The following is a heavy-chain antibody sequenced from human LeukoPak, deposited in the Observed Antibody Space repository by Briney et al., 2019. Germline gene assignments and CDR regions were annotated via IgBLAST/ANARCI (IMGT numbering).Heavy chain of an antibody. V-gene: IGHV4-59*01. CDR3: ARGWREYYDSSGYPLFDY. Sequence: PSETLSLTCTVAGGSISSYYWSWIRQPPGKGLEWIGYIYYSGSTNYNPSLKSRVTISVDTSKNQFSLKLSSVTAADTAVYYCARGWREYYDSSGYPLFDYWGQGTLVTVSS. CDR1: GGSISSYY. D-gene: IGHD3-22*01. CDR2: IYYSGST. J-gene: IGHJ4*02.